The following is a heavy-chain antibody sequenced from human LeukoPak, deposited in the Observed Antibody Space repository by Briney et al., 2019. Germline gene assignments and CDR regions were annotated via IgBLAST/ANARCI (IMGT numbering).Heavy chain of an antibody. CDR3: ARELPPGRGSNWYIGHYGMDV. CDR2: ISAYNGNT. D-gene: IGHD6-13*01. CDR1: GYTFTSYG. Sequence: GASVKVSCKASGYTFTSYGISWVRQAPGQGLEWMGWISAYNGNTNYAQKLQGRVTMTTDTSTSTAYMELRSLRSDDTAVYYCARELPPGRGSNWYIGHYGMDVWGQGTTVTVSS. J-gene: IGHJ6*02. V-gene: IGHV1-18*01.